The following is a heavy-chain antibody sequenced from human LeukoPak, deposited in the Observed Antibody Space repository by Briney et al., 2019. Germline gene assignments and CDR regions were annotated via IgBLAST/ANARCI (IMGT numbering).Heavy chain of an antibody. D-gene: IGHD2/OR15-2a*01. CDR1: GFTFRDYG. CDR2: TRSKIYGGAP. Sequence: GGSLRLSCLTSGFTFRDYGLGWVRQAPGMGLEWVSFTRSKIYGGAPEYAASVRGRFSVSRGDSESIAYLQMNNLESEDTAVYYCARGQTVSGAKYYFDFWSPGPLVAVSS. V-gene: IGHV3-49*04. CDR3: ARGQTVSGAKYYFDF. J-gene: IGHJ4*02.